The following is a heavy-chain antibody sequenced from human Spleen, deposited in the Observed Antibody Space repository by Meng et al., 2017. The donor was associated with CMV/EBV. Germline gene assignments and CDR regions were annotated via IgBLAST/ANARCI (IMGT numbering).Heavy chain of an antibody. V-gene: IGHV3-15*07. D-gene: IGHD3-22*01. Sequence: LSCAASGFTFNNAWMNWVRQAPGKGLEWVGRIRNKNDGGTTDYAAPVKDRFTISRDDSKNTLYLQMNSLKSEDTAVYYCTTDDSSYYWGQGTLVTVSS. CDR1: GFTFNNAW. J-gene: IGHJ4*02. CDR2: IRNKNDGGTT. CDR3: TTDDSSYY.